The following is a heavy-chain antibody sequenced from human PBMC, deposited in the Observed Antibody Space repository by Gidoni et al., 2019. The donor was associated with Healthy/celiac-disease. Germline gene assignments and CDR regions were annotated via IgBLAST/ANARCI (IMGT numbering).Heavy chain of an antibody. CDR1: GGSISSSSYY. D-gene: IGHD7-27*01. J-gene: IGHJ4*02. CDR2: IYYSGST. Sequence: QLQLQESGPGLVKPSETLSLTCTVSGGSISSSSYYWGWIRQPPGKGLEWIGSIYYSGSTYYNPSLKSRVTISVDTSKNQFSLKLSSVTAADTAVYYCARPLGSTAPTYFDYWGQGTLVTVSS. V-gene: IGHV4-39*01. CDR3: ARPLGSTAPTYFDY.